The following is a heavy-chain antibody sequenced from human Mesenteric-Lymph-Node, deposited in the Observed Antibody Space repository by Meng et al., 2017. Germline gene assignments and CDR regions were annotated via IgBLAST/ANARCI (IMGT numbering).Heavy chain of an antibody. Sequence: PQLQESGPGLVKPSEVLSLTCSVSGGSISTSGYYWGWIRQPPGKGLEWIGSVGHSGFTYYTPSLKSRVTVSIDTSRNQFSLWLTSVTAADTAVYYCVRSSGWVKTGFDPWGQGTLVTVSS. D-gene: IGHD6-19*01. V-gene: IGHV4-39*01. CDR2: VGHSGFT. CDR1: GGSISTSGYY. J-gene: IGHJ5*02. CDR3: VRSSGWVKTGFDP.